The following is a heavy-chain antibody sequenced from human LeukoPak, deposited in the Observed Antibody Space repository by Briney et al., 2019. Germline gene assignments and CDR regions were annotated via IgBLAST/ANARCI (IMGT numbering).Heavy chain of an antibody. CDR1: GFTVSSNY. V-gene: IGHV3-53*01. Sequence: GGSLRLSCAASGFTVSSNYMSWVRHPPGKGLEWVAVISARGSEYYPDSVKGRFTISRDNSKNTLFLQMNSLRAEDTALYYCAKGRYDTDYWGQGTLVTVSS. D-gene: IGHD1-1*01. CDR3: AKGRYDTDY. J-gene: IGHJ4*02. CDR2: ISARGSE.